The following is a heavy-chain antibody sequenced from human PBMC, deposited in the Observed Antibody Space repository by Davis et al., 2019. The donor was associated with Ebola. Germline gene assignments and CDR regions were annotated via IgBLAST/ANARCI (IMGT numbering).Heavy chain of an antibody. D-gene: IGHD3-3*01. CDR2: INPSGGST. J-gene: IGHJ5*02. CDR1: GYTFTSYY. CDR3: ARENGFLGIDP. V-gene: IGHV1-46*01. Sequence: ASVTVSCKASGYTFTSYYMHWVRQAPGQGLEWMGIINPSGGSTSYAQKFQGRVTMTRDTSTSTVYMELSSLRSEDTAVYYCARENGFLGIDPWGQGTLVTVSS.